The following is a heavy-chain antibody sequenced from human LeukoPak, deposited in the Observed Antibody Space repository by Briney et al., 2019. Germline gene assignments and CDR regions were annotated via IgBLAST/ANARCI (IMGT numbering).Heavy chain of an antibody. CDR3: ARPRTVTTRFAPIDY. J-gene: IGHJ4*02. Sequence: PGGSLRLSCAASGFTFSSYWMTWVRQAPGKGLEWVANIKQDGSEKYYVDSVKGRFTISRDNANNSLCLQMNSLRAEDTAVYYSARPRTVTTRFAPIDYWGQGNLVTVSS. D-gene: IGHD4-17*01. V-gene: IGHV3-7*03. CDR2: IKQDGSEK. CDR1: GFTFSSYW.